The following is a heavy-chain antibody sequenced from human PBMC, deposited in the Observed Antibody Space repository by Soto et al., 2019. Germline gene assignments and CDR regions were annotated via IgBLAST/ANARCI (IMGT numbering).Heavy chain of an antibody. D-gene: IGHD3-22*01. Sequence: GGSLRLSCAASGFTFSSYAMSWVRQAPGKGLEWVSAISGSGGSTYYADSVKGRFTISRDNSKNTLYLQMNSLRAEDTAVYYCAKVVYYYDSSGYYFFYYYYGMDVWGQGTTVTRLL. J-gene: IGHJ6*02. CDR1: GFTFSSYA. CDR2: ISGSGGST. V-gene: IGHV3-23*01. CDR3: AKVVYYYDSSGYYFFYYYYGMDV.